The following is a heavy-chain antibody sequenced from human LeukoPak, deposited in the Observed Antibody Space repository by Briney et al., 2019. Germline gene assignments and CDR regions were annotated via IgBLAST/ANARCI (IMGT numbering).Heavy chain of an antibody. J-gene: IGHJ4*02. Sequence: GGSLRLSCAASGFTFSSYAMSWVRQAPGKGLEWVSAISGSGGSTYYADFVKGRFTISRDNSKNTLYLQMNSLRAEDTAVYYCAKRYCSGGSCYSPENYWGQGTLVTVSS. CDR3: AKRYCSGGSCYSPENY. CDR1: GFTFSSYA. D-gene: IGHD2-15*01. CDR2: ISGSGGST. V-gene: IGHV3-23*01.